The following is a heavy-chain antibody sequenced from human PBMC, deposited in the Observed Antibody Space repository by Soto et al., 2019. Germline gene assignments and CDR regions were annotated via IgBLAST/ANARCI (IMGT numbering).Heavy chain of an antibody. D-gene: IGHD3-10*02. CDR1: GFTFSNAW. Sequence: GGSLRLSCAASGFTFSNAWMSWVRQAPGKGLEWVGRIKSKTDGGTTDYAAPVKGRFTISRDDSKNTLYLQMNSLKTEDTAVYYCTTDTTMFTEYFQHWGQGTLVTVSS. J-gene: IGHJ1*01. V-gene: IGHV3-15*01. CDR3: TTDTTMFTEYFQH. CDR2: IKSKTDGGTT.